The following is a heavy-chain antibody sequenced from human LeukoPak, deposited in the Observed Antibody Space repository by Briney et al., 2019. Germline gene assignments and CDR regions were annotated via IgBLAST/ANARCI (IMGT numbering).Heavy chain of an antibody. D-gene: IGHD2-21*02. CDR1: GGSISSYY. J-gene: IGHJ5*02. CDR2: IYYKGIT. V-gene: IGHV4-59*08. CDR3: ARLVAVTGTVDWFDP. Sequence: PSETLSLTCTVSGGSISSYYWSWIRQPPGKGLEWIGYIYYKGITNYNPSLKSRVTISLDMSKTQFSLNLSSVTAADTAVYYCARLVAVTGTVDWFDPWGQGTVVTVSS.